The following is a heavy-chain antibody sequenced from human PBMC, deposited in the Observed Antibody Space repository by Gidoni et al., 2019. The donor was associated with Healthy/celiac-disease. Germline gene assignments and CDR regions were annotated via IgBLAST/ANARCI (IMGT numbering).Heavy chain of an antibody. CDR1: GYTFTSYA. D-gene: IGHD3-10*01. J-gene: IGHJ3*02. V-gene: IGHV7-4-1*02. CDR3: ARDIVLLWFGELLSGAFDI. Sequence: QVQLVQSGSELKKPGASVKVSCTASGYTFTSYAMNWVRQAPGQGLEWMGWINTNTGNPTYAQGFTGRFVFSLDTSVSTAYLQISSLKAEDTAVYYCARDIVLLWFGELLSGAFDIWGQGTMVTVSS. CDR2: INTNTGNP.